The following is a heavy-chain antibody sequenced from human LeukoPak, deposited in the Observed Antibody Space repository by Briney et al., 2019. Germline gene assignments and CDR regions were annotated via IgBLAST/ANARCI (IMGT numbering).Heavy chain of an antibody. CDR1: GGSISSSSYY. CDR3: ARGGMIWSAEVWFDP. V-gene: IGHV4-39*07. Sequence: SETLSLTCTVSGGSISSSSYYWGWIRQPPGKGLEWIGSIYYSGSTYYNPSLKSRVTISVDTSKNQFSLKLSSVTAADTAVYYCARGGMIWSAEVWFDPWGQGTLVTVSS. D-gene: IGHD3-3*01. CDR2: IYYSGST. J-gene: IGHJ5*02.